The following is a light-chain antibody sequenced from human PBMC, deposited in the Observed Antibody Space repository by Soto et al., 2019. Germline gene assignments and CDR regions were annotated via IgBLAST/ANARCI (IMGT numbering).Light chain of an antibody. CDR2: DAS. V-gene: IGKV3-11*01. Sequence: EIVLTQSPATLSLSPGERATLSCRASQSVSSYLAWYQQKPGQAPRLLIYDASNRATGIPARFSGSGSGTDYTLTISSLEPEDFAVYYCQQRSNWRRFPVGPGTKVDIK. J-gene: IGKJ3*01. CDR1: QSVSSY. CDR3: QQRSNWRRFP.